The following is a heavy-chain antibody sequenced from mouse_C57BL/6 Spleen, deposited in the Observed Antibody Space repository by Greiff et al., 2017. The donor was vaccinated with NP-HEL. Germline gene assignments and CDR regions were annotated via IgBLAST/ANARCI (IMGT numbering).Heavy chain of an antibody. V-gene: IGHV1-64*01. Sequence: QVQLQQPGAELVKPGASVKLSCKASGYTFTSYWMHWVKQRPGQGLEWIGMIHPNSGSTNYNEKFKSKATLTVDKSTSTAYMQLSSLTSEDSAVYYCARSVRTGFAYWGQGTLVTVSA. CDR1: GYTFTSYW. CDR3: ARSVRTGFAY. CDR2: IHPNSGST. J-gene: IGHJ3*01.